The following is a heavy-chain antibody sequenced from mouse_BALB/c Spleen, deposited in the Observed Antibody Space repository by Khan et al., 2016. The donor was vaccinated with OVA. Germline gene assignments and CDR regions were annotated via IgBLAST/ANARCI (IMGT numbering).Heavy chain of an antibody. Sequence: EVKLVESGPELVKPGASVKMSCKASGYTFTSYVMHWVKQKPGQGLEWIGYINPYNDGTKYNEKFKGKATLTSDKSSSTAYMELSSLTSEDSAVYYCARFGGYCDYWGQGTTLTVSS. CDR3: ARFGGYCDY. V-gene: IGHV1S136*01. D-gene: IGHD1-1*02. CDR1: GYTFTSYV. CDR2: INPYNDGT. J-gene: IGHJ2*01.